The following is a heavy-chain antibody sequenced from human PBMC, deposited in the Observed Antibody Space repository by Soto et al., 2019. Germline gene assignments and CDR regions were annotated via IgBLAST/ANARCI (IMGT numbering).Heavy chain of an antibody. CDR3: VRDYYGSGSTNWFDP. CDR2: TYYRSKWYN. D-gene: IGHD3-10*01. CDR1: GDSVSSNSAA. V-gene: IGHV6-1*01. J-gene: IGHJ5*02. Sequence: SQTLSLTCAISGDSVSSNSAAWNWIRQSPSRGLEWLGRTYYRSKWYNDYAISVKSRMIINPDTSKNQFSLQLNSVTPEDTAVYYCVRDYYGSGSTNWFDPWGQGTLVTVSS.